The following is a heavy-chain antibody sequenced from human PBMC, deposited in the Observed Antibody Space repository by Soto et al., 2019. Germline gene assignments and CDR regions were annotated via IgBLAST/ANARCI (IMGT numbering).Heavy chain of an antibody. CDR2: IYPGDSDT. V-gene: IGHV5-51*01. J-gene: IGHJ4*02. D-gene: IGHD3-16*01. CDR1: GYSFTSYW. CDR3: ARHRKMTTFGGVSSFDY. Sequence: GESLKISCKGSGYSFTSYWIGWVRQMPGKGLEWMGIIYPGDSDTRYSPSFQGQVTISADKSISTAYLQWSSLKASDTAMYYCARHRKMTTFGGVSSFDYWGQGTPVTVSS.